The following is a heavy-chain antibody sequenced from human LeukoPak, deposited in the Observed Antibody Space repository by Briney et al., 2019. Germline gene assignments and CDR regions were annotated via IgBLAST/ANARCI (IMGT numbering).Heavy chain of an antibody. J-gene: IGHJ1*01. V-gene: IGHV3-7*05. CDR2: INQDGSEK. CDR1: GFTFSDFW. CDR3: ARSGMAVAATPWD. D-gene: IGHD6-19*01. Sequence: PGGSLRLSCAAYGFTFSDFWMTWVRQAPGRGLEWVAHINQDGSEKYSVDCVGGRFTISRDNDENSLFLRIKILRAEDTAVYYCARSGMAVAATPWDWGQGTLVTVSS.